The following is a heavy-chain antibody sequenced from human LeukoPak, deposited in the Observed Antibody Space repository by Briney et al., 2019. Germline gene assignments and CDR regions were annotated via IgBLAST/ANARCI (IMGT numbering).Heavy chain of an antibody. CDR2: IYSGGST. J-gene: IGHJ4*02. V-gene: IGHV3-53*01. D-gene: IGHD4-23*01. CDR1: GFTVSSNY. Sequence: GGSLRLSCAASGFTVSSNYMTWVRQAPGKGLEWVSVIYSGGSTYYADSVKGRFTISRDNSQNTLFLQMYSLRTEDTAVYYCASGGNSVFDYWGQGTLVTVSS. CDR3: ASGGNSVFDY.